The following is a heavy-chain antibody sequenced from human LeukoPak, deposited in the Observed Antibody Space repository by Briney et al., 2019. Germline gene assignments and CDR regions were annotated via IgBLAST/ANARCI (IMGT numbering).Heavy chain of an antibody. Sequence: ASVKVSCKASGYSFADYYMHWVRQAPGQGLEWMGWIKPNSGDTRSAQKFQGRVTMTRDTSISTAYMDLSRLRSDDTAVYICARGGLPIYYYYMDVWGKGTTVTVSS. CDR1: GYSFADYY. D-gene: IGHD4-11*01. V-gene: IGHV1-2*02. CDR3: ARGGLPIYYYYMDV. J-gene: IGHJ6*03. CDR2: IKPNSGDT.